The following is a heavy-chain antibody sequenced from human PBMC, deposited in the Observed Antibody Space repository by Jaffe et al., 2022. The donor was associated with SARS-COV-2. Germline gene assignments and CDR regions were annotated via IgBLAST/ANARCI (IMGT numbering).Heavy chain of an antibody. D-gene: IGHD6-13*01. V-gene: IGHV3-23*01. J-gene: IGHJ6*02. CDR2: ISGSGGST. Sequence: EVQLLESGGGLVQPGGSLRLSCAASGFTFSSYAMSWVRQAPGKGLEWVSAISGSGGSTYYADSVKGRFTISRDNSKNTLYLQMNSLRAEDTAVYYCAKASLYSSHYYYGMDVWGQGTTVTVSS. CDR1: GFTFSSYA. CDR3: AKASLYSSHYYYGMDV.